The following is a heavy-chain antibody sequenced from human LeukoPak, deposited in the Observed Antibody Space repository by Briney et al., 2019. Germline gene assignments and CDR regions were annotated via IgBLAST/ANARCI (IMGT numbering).Heavy chain of an antibody. Sequence: GGPLRLSCAASGFTFSDYYMSWIRQAPGKGLEWVSYISSSGSTIYYADSVKGRFTISRDNSKNTLSLQMNSLRAEDTALYYCAKYTSGWVNDYWGQGTLVTVSS. CDR1: GFTFSDYY. D-gene: IGHD6-19*01. V-gene: IGHV3-11*01. CDR3: AKYTSGWVNDY. CDR2: ISSSGSTI. J-gene: IGHJ4*02.